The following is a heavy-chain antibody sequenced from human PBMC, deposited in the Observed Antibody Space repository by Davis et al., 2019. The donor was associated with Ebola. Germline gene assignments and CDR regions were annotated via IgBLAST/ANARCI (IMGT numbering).Heavy chain of an antibody. CDR2: IYYSGST. V-gene: IGHV4-39*01. J-gene: IGHJ4*02. CDR1: GGSISSSSYY. D-gene: IGHD3-22*01. Sequence: SETLSLTCTVSGGSISSSSYYWGWIRQPPGKGLEWIGSIYYSGSTNYNPSLKSRLIISIDTSKNQFSLQLNSVTAADTAVYYCARQERGYYYDSSGYYLDYWGQGTLVTVSS. CDR3: ARQERGYYYDSSGYYLDY.